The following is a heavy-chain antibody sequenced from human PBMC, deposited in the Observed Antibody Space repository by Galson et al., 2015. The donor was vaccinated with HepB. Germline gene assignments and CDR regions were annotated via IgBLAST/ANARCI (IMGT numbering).Heavy chain of an antibody. CDR3: AMWCGGSSCALDAFDI. CDR1: GYTFTGYY. D-gene: IGHD6-13*01. CDR2: INPNSGGT. V-gene: IGHV1-2*06. Sequence: SVKVSCKASGYTFTGYYMHWVRQAPGQGLEWMGRINPNSGGTNYAQKFQGRVTMTRDTSISTAYMELSRLRSDDTAVYYCAMWCGGSSCALDAFDIWGQGTMVTVSS. J-gene: IGHJ3*02.